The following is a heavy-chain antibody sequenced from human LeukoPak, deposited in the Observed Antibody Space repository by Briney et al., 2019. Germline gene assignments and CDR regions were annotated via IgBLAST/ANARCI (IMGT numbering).Heavy chain of an antibody. Sequence: PSETLSLTCTVPGGSISSSSYYWGWVRQPPRTGLEWIGRIDYSGGTYYKPSFKSRSTISVDTSKNQFSLKLSSVTAADTAVYYCVRLPPFYYDSSVYYTHDGFDSWGQGTLVTVSS. CDR3: VRLPPFYYDSSVYYTHDGFDS. V-gene: IGHV4-39*01. CDR1: GGSISSSSYY. J-gene: IGHJ4*02. D-gene: IGHD3-22*01. CDR2: IDYSGGT.